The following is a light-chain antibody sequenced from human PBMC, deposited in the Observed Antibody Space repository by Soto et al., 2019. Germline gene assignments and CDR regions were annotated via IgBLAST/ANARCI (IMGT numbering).Light chain of an antibody. CDR3: QQSYSTPLT. CDR1: QSISSY. V-gene: IGKV1-39*01. CDR2: AAS. J-gene: IGKJ1*01. Sequence: DIKMTQSPSSLSASVGAGVTITSRASQSISSYLNWYQQKPGKAPKLLIYAASSLQSGVPSRFSGSGSGTDCTLTISSLQPEDVATYYCQQSYSTPLTLGQGTKVDIK.